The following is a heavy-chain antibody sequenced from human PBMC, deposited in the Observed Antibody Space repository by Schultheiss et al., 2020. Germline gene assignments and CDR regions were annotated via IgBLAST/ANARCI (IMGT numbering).Heavy chain of an antibody. Sequence: SKTLSLTCTVSGGSISSSSYYWGWIRQPPGKGLAWIGSIYYSGSTYYNPSLKSRVTISVDTSKNQFSLKLSSVTAADTAVYYCARDLQPTVTTSGDAFDIWGQGTMVTVSS. D-gene: IGHD4-17*01. CDR3: ARDLQPTVTTSGDAFDI. J-gene: IGHJ3*02. CDR1: GGSISSSSYY. V-gene: IGHV4-39*02. CDR2: IYYSGST.